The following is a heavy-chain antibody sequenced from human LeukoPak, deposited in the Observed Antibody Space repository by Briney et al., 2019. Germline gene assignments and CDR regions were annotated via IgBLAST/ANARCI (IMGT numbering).Heavy chain of an antibody. CDR2: IWYDGSNK. J-gene: IGHJ4*02. V-gene: IGHV3-33*06. D-gene: IGHD5-18*01. Sequence: PGRPLRLSCAASGFTFSSYGMHWVRQAPGKGLEWVAVIWYDGSNKYYADSVKGRFTISRDNSKNTLYLQMNSLRAEDTAVYYCAKVTSWIQLWSLDYWGQGTLVTVPS. CDR1: GFTFSSYG. CDR3: AKVTSWIQLWSLDY.